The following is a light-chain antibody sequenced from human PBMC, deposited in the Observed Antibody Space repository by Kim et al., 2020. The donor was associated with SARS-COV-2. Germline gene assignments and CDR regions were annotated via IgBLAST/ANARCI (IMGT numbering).Light chain of an antibody. CDR3: QQRSNSPPWT. CDR2: DAS. J-gene: IGKJ1*01. Sequence: EIVLTQSPATLSLSPGERATLSCRASQFVARYIAWYQQKPGQAPRLLIYDASNRAAGIPARFSGSGSGTDFTLSISSLEPEDFAVYYCQQRSNSPPWTFGQGTKVDIK. CDR1: QFVARY. V-gene: IGKV3-11*01.